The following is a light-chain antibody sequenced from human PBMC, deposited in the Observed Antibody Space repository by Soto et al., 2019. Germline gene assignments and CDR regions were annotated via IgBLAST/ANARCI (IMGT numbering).Light chain of an antibody. CDR3: ASWDASLNGWV. V-gene: IGLV1-44*01. J-gene: IGLJ3*02. CDR1: MSKIGSDT. CDR2: RSN. Sequence: QLVLTQPPSASGTPGQRVTISCSGSMSKIGSDTVNWYQQLPGTAPKLLIHRSNQRPSGVPGRFSGSKSGTSASLAISGLQPEDEADYHCASWDASLNGWVFGGGTKLTVL.